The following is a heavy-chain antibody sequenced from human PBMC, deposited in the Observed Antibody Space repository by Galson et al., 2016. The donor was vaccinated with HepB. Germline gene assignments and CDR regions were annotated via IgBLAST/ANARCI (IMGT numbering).Heavy chain of an antibody. D-gene: IGHD5-12*01. J-gene: IGHJ6*02. CDR2: ISDSGRTT. CDR3: ANLRGGYSGPRYYDYYNGMDV. CDR1: GFAFSSYA. Sequence: SLRLSCAASGFAFSSYAMSWVRQAPGKGLEWVSAISDSGRTTYYKDSVKGRFTISRDNSRNTLHLQMNSLTAEDTAIYYCANLRGGYSGPRYYDYYNGMDVWGQGTTVTVSS. V-gene: IGHV3-23*01.